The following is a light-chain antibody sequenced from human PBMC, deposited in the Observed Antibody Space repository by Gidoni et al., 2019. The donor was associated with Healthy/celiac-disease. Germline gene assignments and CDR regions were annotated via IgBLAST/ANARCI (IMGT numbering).Light chain of an antibody. CDR2: AAS. V-gene: IGKV1-39*01. CDR3: QPSWT. CDR1: QSISSY. J-gene: IGKJ1*01. Sequence: DIQMTQSPSSLSASVGDRVTITCRASQSISSYLNWYQQKPGKAPKLLIYAASSLQSGVPSRFSGSGSGPDFTLTISSLQPEDFATYYCQPSWTFGQGTKVEIK.